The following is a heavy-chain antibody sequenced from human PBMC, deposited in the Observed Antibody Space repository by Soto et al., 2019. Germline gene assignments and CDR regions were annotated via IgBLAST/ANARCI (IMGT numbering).Heavy chain of an antibody. D-gene: IGHD1-20*01. CDR2: FIPILGIA. Sequence: KVSCKASGGTFSSYTISWVRQAPGQGLEWMGRFIPILGIANYAQKFQGRVTITADKSTSTAHMELSSLRSEDTAVYYCARVRITGTEVSAFDIWGQGTRVTVSS. CDR3: ARVRITGTEVSAFDI. J-gene: IGHJ3*02. V-gene: IGHV1-69*02. CDR1: GGTFSSYT.